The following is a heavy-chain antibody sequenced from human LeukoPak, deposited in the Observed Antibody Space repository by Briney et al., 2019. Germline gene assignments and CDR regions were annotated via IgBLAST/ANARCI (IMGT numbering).Heavy chain of an antibody. D-gene: IGHD6-13*01. V-gene: IGHV3-21*01. Sequence: GGSLRLSCAASGFTFSNAWMSWVRQAPGKGLEWVSSISSSSSYIYYANSVRGRFTISRDNAKNSLYLQMNSLRAEDTAVYYCAKGGESSSWHTSLSNYFDYWGQGTLVTVSS. J-gene: IGHJ4*02. CDR3: AKGGESSSWHTSLSNYFDY. CDR2: ISSSSSYI. CDR1: GFTFSNAW.